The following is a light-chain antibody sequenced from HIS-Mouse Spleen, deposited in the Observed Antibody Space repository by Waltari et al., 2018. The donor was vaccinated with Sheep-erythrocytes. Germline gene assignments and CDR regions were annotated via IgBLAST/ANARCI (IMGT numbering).Light chain of an antibody. Sequence: QSALTQPASVSGSPGQSITISCTGTSSDVGSYNLVSWYQQHPGKAPKLMLCEGSKRPSGVSNRFSGSKSGNTASLTISGLQAEDEADYYCCSYAGSSTPWVFGGGTKLTVL. V-gene: IGLV2-23*01. CDR2: EGS. CDR3: CSYAGSSTPWV. J-gene: IGLJ3*02. CDR1: SSDVGSYNL.